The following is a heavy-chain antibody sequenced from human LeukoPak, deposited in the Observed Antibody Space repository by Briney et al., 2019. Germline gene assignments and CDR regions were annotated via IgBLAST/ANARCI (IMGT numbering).Heavy chain of an antibody. D-gene: IGHD2/OR15-2a*01. CDR1: GFTFSSYA. V-gene: IGHV3-23*01. Sequence: GGSLRLSCAASGFTFSSYAMSWVRQAPGKGLECISGFSGSGGSTYYADSVKGRFTISRENSKNTLYLQMNSLRAEDTAVYYCAKDSAKKYDDYWGQGTLVTVSS. CDR2: FSGSGGST. J-gene: IGHJ4*02. CDR3: AKDSAKKYDDY.